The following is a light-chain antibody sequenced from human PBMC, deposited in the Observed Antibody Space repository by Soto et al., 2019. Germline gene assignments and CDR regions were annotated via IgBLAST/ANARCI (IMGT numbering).Light chain of an antibody. CDR1: QSISSY. V-gene: IGKV1-39*01. CDR3: KKIYSTSL. CDR2: AAS. Sequence: DLQMTQSPSSLSASVGDRVTITCRASQSISSYLNWYQQKPGKAPKLLIYAASSLQSGVPSRFSGSGSGTDFTLTISSLQPEDFATYYCKKIYSTSLFGGGTKVEIK. J-gene: IGKJ4*01.